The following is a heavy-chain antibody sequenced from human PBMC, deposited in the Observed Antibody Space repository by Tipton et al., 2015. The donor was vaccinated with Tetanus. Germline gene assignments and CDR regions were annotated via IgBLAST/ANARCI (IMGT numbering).Heavy chain of an antibody. V-gene: IGHV3-21*01. D-gene: IGHD6-19*01. Sequence: PLRLSCEVSGFTLSRFGMNWVRQAPGKGLEWISSISSTSTYIYYATSVKGRFTISRDNAKNSLFLQMNSLRAEDTAIYYCVSGSSLDYWGQGTLVTVS. CDR3: VSGSSLDY. CDR2: ISSTSTYI. CDR1: GFTLSRFG. J-gene: IGHJ4*02.